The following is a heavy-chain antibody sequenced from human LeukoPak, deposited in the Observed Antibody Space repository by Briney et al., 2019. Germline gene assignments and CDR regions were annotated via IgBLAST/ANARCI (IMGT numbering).Heavy chain of an antibody. Sequence: GGSLRLSCAASGFTFNTYWMSWVRQAPGKGLEWVANIKQDGSEIYYVDSVKGRFTISRDNAKNSLYLQMNSLRAEDTAVYYCARDPPTIFGVVDAFDIWGQGTMVTVSS. CDR3: ARDPPTIFGVVDAFDI. CDR2: IKQDGSEI. CDR1: GFTFNTYW. V-gene: IGHV3-7*01. D-gene: IGHD3-3*01. J-gene: IGHJ3*02.